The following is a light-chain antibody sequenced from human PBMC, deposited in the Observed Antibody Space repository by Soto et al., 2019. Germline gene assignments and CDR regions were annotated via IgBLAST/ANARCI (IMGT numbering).Light chain of an antibody. J-gene: IGLJ1*01. CDR2: EVT. Sequence: QSALTQPPSASGSPGQSVTISCTGTSSDFGGYNYVSWYQQHPGKAPKLIIYEVTKRPSGVPDRFSGSKSGNTASLTVSCLQSEDEADYYCSSYAGSNSYVFGSGTKLTVL. V-gene: IGLV2-8*01. CDR3: SSYAGSNSYV. CDR1: SSDFGGYNY.